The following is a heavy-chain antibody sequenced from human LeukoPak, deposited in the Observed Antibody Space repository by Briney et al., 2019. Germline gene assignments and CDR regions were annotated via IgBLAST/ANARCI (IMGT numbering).Heavy chain of an antibody. CDR3: ARGIHFRNVWHVRE. CDR1: GFSVSNNY. V-gene: IGHV3-53*05. CDR2: IYSAGSS. Sequence: GGSLRLSCEASGFSVSNNYMSWVRQAPGKGLEWVSVIYSAGSSLYAESVRGRFTISRDDSKNTLYLQMNSLRPEDTAIYYCARGIHFRNVWHVREWGQGTLLTVSS. D-gene: IGHD1-26*01. J-gene: IGHJ4*02.